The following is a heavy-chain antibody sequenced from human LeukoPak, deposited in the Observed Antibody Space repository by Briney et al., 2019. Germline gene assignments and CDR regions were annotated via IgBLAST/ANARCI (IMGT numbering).Heavy chain of an antibody. J-gene: IGHJ6*03. CDR1: VYTFTYYY. CDR3: ARDRLVVVPAAIRGYYMDV. D-gene: IGHD2-2*02. V-gene: IGHV1-2*02. CDR2: INPNSGGT. Sequence: ASVTVSFKGSVYTFTYYYMHWVRQAPGQGGEWMGGINPNSGGTNYAPKFQRRVTMPRDTSISTAYMELSRLRSDDTAVYYCARDRLVVVPAAIRGYYMDVWGKGTTVTVSS.